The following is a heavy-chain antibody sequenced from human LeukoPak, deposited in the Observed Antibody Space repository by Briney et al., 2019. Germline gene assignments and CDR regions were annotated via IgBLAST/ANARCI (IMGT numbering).Heavy chain of an antibody. Sequence: ASVKVSCKASGYTFTGYYMHWVRQAPGQGLEWMGWINPNSGGTNYAQKFQGRVTMTRDTSISTAYMELSRLRSDDTAMYYCAILADDIIVVVTASQLRYFDLWGRGTLVTVSS. D-gene: IGHD2-21*02. CDR1: GYTFTGYY. CDR2: INPNSGGT. J-gene: IGHJ2*01. CDR3: AILADDIIVVVTASQLRYFDL. V-gene: IGHV1-2*02.